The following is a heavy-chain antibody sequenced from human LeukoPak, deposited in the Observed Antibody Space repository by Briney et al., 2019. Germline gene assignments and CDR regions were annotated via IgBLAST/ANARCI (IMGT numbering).Heavy chain of an antibody. CDR3: ARAQLWFRYYYYGMDV. V-gene: IGHV7-4-1*02. CDR1: GYTFTSYA. CDR2: INTNTGNP. D-gene: IGHD5-18*01. Sequence: ASVKVSCKASGYTFTSYAMNRVRQAPGQGLEWMGWINTNTGNPTYAQGFTGRFVFSLDTSVSTAYLQISSLKAEDTAVHYCARAQLWFRYYYYGMDVWGQGTTVTVSS. J-gene: IGHJ6*02.